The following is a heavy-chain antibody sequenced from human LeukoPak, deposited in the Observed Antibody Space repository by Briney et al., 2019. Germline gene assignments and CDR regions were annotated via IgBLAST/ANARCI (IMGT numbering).Heavy chain of an antibody. CDR1: GFAFSITY. V-gene: IGHV3-66*01. CDR2: IYGGGDA. D-gene: IGHD6-19*01. CDR3: ARVQFQWFDP. Sequence: GGSLRLSCTASGFAFSITYMAWVRQAPGKGLEWVSVIYGGGDAYYADSVKGRFIIARDNSKKTLSLQMNNLRVDDTAVYYCARVQFQWFDPWGPGTLVTVSS. J-gene: IGHJ5*02.